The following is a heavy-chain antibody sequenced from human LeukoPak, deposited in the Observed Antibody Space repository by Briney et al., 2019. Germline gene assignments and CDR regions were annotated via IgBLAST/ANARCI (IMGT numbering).Heavy chain of an antibody. CDR1: GYSISSGYY. V-gene: IGHV4-38-2*02. CDR2: IYHSGNT. Sequence: NTSETLSLTCTVSGYSISSGYYWGWIRQAPGKGLEWIGSIYHSGNTYYNPSLKSRVTMSVDTSKNQLSLKLRSVTAADTAVYYCARSLYSSSWYRGNDYWGQGTLVTVSS. J-gene: IGHJ4*02. CDR3: ARSLYSSSWYRGNDY. D-gene: IGHD6-13*01.